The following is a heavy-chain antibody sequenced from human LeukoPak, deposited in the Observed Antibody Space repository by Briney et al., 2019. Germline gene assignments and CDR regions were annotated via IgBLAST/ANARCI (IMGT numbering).Heavy chain of an antibody. D-gene: IGHD5-24*01. J-gene: IGHJ6*03. CDR1: GYTFTGYY. V-gene: IGHV1-2*02. CDR2: INPNSGGT. Sequence: RASVKVSCKASGYTFTGYYMHWVRQAPGQGLEWMGWINPNSGGTNYAQKFQGRVTMTRDTSISTAYMELSRLRSDDTAVYYCARDRGRWLQFYYYYMDVWGKGTTVTVSS. CDR3: ARDRGRWLQFYYYYMDV.